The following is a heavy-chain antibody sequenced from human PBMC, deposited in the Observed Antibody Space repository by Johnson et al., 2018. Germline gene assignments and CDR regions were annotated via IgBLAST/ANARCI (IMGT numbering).Heavy chain of an antibody. CDR2: IRSRGTTT. J-gene: IGHJ1*01. CDR1: GFTFDGFS. V-gene: IGHV3-48*01. Sequence: EVQLVESGGGLVQPGGSXRLSCAASGFTFDGFSMNGVRQAPGKVLEWVPHIRSRGTTTYSADPVGGRFTLPRDNAKNSLYLQVNSLRAEDTAVYYCARGCSYTSCYRTDYFQHWGQGTLVTVSS. CDR3: ARGCSYTSCYRTDYFQH. D-gene: IGHD2-2*02.